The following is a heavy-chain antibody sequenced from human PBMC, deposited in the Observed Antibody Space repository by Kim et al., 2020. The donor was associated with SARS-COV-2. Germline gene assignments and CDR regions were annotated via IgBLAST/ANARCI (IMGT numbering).Heavy chain of an antibody. Sequence: AQKFQGRVTIPADESTSTAYMELSSLRSEDTAVYYCARDGYYGSGIEDSWGQGTLVTVSS. V-gene: IGHV1-69*01. D-gene: IGHD3-10*01. J-gene: IGHJ4*02. CDR3: ARDGYYGSGIEDS.